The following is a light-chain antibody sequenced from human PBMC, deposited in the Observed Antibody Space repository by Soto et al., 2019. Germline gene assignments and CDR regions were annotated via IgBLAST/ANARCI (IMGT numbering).Light chain of an antibody. CDR1: EGITAY. J-gene: IGKJ4*01. V-gene: IGKV1-9*01. CDR2: GAS. CDR3: QQVKSFPLT. Sequence: IELTQSPPFLSESVGDRVTITCRADEGITAYLAWYQQQPGKAPKVLIYGASTLQNGVAPRFSGSRSGTEFTLTISSLQPEDFATYYGQQVKSFPLTFGGGTNVEVK.